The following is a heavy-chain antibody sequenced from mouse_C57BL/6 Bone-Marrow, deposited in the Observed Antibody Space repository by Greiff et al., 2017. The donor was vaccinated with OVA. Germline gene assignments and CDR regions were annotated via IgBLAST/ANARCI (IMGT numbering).Heavy chain of an antibody. Sequence: QVQLQQSGAELVKPGASVKISCKASGYTFTDYYINWVKQRPGQGLEWIGKIGPGSGSTYYNEKFKGKATLTADQSSSTAYMQLRSLTSEDSAVYFCAKGGYYGSSHWYFDVWGTGTTVTVSS. J-gene: IGHJ1*03. CDR2: IGPGSGST. V-gene: IGHV1-77*01. D-gene: IGHD1-1*01. CDR3: AKGGYYGSSHWYFDV. CDR1: GYTFTDYY.